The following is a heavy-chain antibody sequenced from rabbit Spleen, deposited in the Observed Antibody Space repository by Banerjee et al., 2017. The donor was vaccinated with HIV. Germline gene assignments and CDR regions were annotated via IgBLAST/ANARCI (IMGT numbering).Heavy chain of an antibody. D-gene: IGHD4-1*01. CDR3: ARAIVPWLGLTRLDL. V-gene: IGHV1S43*01. CDR2: IYAGKGST. Sequence: QEQLTEAGGGLVQPGGSLTLTSKASGIDFSNYYITCGRQAPGKGLEWIGIIYAGKGSTDYASWVNGRFTISSDNAQSTVDLKMTSLTAADTATYFCARAIVPWLGLTRLDLWGPGTLVTVS. CDR1: GIDFSNYY. J-gene: IGHJ3*01.